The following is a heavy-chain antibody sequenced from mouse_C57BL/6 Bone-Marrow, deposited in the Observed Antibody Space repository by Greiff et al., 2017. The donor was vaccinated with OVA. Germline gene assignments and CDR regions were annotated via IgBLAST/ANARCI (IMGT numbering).Heavy chain of an antibody. CDR1: GYSITSGYY. V-gene: IGHV3-6*01. D-gene: IGHD1-1*01. J-gene: IGHJ2*01. CDR2: ISYDGSN. CDR3: ASYGSSFDY. Sequence: EESGPGLVKPSQSLSLTCSVTGYSITSGYYWNWIRQFPGNKLEWMGYISYDGSNNYNPSLKNRISITRDTSKNQFFLKLNSVTTEDTATYYCASYGSSFDYWGQGTTLTVSS.